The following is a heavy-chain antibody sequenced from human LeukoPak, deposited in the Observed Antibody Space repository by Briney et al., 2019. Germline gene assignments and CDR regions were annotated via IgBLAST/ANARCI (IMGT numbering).Heavy chain of an antibody. Sequence: TGGSLRLSCAASGFIFSDYVMHWVRQAPGKGLEWVAVISYDGSNKYYGDSVKGRFSISRDNSKNTLYVQMNSLRAEDTAVYYCAKGSAYDNGIDYWGQGTLVTVSS. CDR1: GFIFSDYV. J-gene: IGHJ4*02. CDR2: ISYDGSNK. CDR3: AKGSAYDNGIDY. V-gene: IGHV3-30*18. D-gene: IGHD3-9*01.